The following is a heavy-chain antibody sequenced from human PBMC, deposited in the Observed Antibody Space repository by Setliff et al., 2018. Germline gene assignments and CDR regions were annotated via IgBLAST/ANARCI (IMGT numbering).Heavy chain of an antibody. CDR1: GFTFGAYT. CDR3: AKRGDSSSWLEY. Sequence: SCVASGFTFGAYTLTWVRQAPGKGLEFVSGVDQGANTYYGDSVKGRFTISRDDSKKTLYLQMNSLRAEDTAVYYCAKRGDSSSWLEYWGQGTLVTVSS. CDR2: VDQGANT. J-gene: IGHJ4*02. V-gene: IGHV3-23*01. D-gene: IGHD6-13*01.